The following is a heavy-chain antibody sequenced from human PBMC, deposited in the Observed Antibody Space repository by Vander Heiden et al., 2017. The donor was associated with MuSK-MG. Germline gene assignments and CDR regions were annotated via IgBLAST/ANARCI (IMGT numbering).Heavy chain of an antibody. D-gene: IGHD2-2*01. CDR3: ARQSDVVVVPAARRGDRDNWFEP. J-gene: IGHJ5*02. V-gene: IGHV4-38-2*01. CDR2: MYHSGMT. Sequence: QVQLQESSPGLVKPSQTLSLTSPISGHSVTSGYYLGWIGQHPGKGLELIGSMYHSGMTYYNPSIKSRVTISEDTSKTQFSLKLSSGTAADTAVYSCARQSDVVVVPAARRGDRDNWFEPWGQGTLVTVSS. CDR1: GHSVTSGYY.